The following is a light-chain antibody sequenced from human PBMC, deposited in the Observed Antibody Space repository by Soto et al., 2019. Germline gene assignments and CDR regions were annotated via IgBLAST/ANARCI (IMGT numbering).Light chain of an antibody. CDR3: QQYSSYWT. CDR1: HSISNW. CDR2: DAS. V-gene: IGKV1-5*01. J-gene: IGKJ1*01. Sequence: DIQMTQSPSTLSASVGDRIIITCRASHSISNWLAWYQQKPGKVPNLLIYDASSLQSGVPSRFSGTGSGTEFTLTISRLQPDDFATYYCQQYSSYWTFGQGTKVQIK.